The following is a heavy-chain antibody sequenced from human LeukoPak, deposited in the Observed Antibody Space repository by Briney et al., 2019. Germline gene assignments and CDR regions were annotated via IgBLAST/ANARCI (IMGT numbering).Heavy chain of an antibody. CDR2: ISGSGGST. V-gene: IGHV3-23*01. J-gene: IGHJ4*02. Sequence: GGSLRLSCAASGFTFSSYAMSWVRQAPGKGLEWVSAISGSGGSTYYADSVKGRFTISRDNSKNTPYLQMNSLRAEDTAVYYCAKVPNSSGYGVDTKDYWGQGTLVTVSS. D-gene: IGHD3-22*01. CDR3: AKVPNSSGYGVDTKDY. CDR1: GFTFSSYA.